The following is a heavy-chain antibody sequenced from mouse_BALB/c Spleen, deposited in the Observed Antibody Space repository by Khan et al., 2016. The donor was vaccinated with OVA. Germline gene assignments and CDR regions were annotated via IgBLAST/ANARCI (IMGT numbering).Heavy chain of an antibody. Sequence: EVQLQEPGPSLLKPSQTLSLTCSVTGDSITSGYWNCIRKFPGNKLDYMGYMIYSGNTYYNPSLKSRISITRHTSKNQYSLQLTSVTTEGTATYYCVRLTYWYAFAYRGQGTLGTDSA. CDR3: VRLTYWYAFAY. CDR1: GDSITSGY. D-gene: IGHD2-14*01. CDR2: MIYSGNT. V-gene: IGHV3-8*02. J-gene: IGHJ3*01.